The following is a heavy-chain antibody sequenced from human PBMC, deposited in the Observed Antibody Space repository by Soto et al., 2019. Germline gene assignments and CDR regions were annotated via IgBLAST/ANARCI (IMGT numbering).Heavy chain of an antibody. CDR1: GGTFSSYA. D-gene: IGHD6-19*01. CDR2: ISAYNGNT. CDR3: ARDPLIAVAGLFDY. V-gene: IGHV1-18*01. Sequence: ASVKVSCKASGGTFSSYAISWVRQATGQGLEWMGWISAYNGNTNYAQKLQGRVTMTTDTSTSTAYMELRSLRSDDTAVYYCARDPLIAVAGLFDYWGQGTLVTVSS. J-gene: IGHJ4*02.